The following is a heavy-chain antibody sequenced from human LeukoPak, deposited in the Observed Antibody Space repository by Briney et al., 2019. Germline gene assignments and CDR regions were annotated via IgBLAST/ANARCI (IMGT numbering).Heavy chain of an antibody. V-gene: IGHV4-4*07. CDR1: GGSISSYY. J-gene: IGHJ5*02. D-gene: IGHD1-20*01. CDR3: ARDNNWNDVGWFDP. Sequence: SETLSLTCTVSGGSISSYYWSWIRQPAGKGLEWIGRIYTSGSTNYNPSLKSRVTMSVDTSKNQFSLKLSSVTAADTAVYYCARDNNWNDVGWFDPWGQGTLVTVSS. CDR2: IYTSGST.